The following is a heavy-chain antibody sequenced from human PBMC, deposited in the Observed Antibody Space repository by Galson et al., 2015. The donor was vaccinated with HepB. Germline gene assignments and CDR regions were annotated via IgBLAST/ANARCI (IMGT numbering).Heavy chain of an antibody. CDR2: TYYRSKWYK. V-gene: IGHV6-1*01. Sequence: CAISGDSVSSNSAVWNWIRQSPARGLEWLGRTYYRSKWYKDYAVSVDTRITINPDTSKNQFSLQLNSVTPEDTAVYYCTYGDYSFQHWGQGTLVSVSS. CDR3: TYGDYSFQH. J-gene: IGHJ1*01. CDR1: GDSVSSNSAV. D-gene: IGHD4-17*01.